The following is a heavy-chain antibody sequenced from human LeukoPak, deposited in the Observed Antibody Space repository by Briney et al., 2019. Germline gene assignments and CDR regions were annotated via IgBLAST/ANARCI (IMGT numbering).Heavy chain of an antibody. D-gene: IGHD3-22*01. V-gene: IGHV1-8*03. CDR3: ARGGPHYYDSSGCSDY. CDR1: GYTFTSYD. J-gene: IGHJ4*02. CDR2: MNPNSGNT. Sequence: ASVKVSCKASGYTFTSYDINWVRQATGQGLEWMGWMNPNSGNTGYAQKFQGRVTITRNTSISTAYMELSSLRSEDTAVYYCARGGPHYYDSSGCSDYWGQGTLVTVSS.